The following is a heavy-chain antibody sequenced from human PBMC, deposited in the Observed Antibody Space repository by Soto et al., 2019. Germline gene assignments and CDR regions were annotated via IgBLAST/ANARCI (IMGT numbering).Heavy chain of an antibody. CDR2: IYYSGST. CDR3: ARGWEWFGELLGFDY. D-gene: IGHD3-10*01. Sequence: QVQLQESGPGLVKPSQTLSLTCTVSGGSISSGGYYWSWIRQHPGKGLEWIGYIYYSGSTYYNPSLKSRVTISVDTSKNQFSLKLSSVTAADTAVYYCARGWEWFGELLGFDYWGQGTLVTVSS. CDR1: GGSISSGGYY. V-gene: IGHV4-31*03. J-gene: IGHJ4*02.